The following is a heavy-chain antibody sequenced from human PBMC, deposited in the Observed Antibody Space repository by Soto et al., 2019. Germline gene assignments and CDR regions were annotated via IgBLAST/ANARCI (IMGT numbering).Heavy chain of an antibody. Sequence: GGSLRLSCAASGFTFSSYAMSWVRQAPGKGLEWVSAISGSGGSTYYADSVKGRFTISRDNSKNTLYLQMNSLRAEDTAVYYCAKDSGVYSSSSVCCYFDYWGQRTLVTVSS. V-gene: IGHV3-23*01. J-gene: IGHJ4*02. CDR1: GFTFSSYA. D-gene: IGHD6-6*01. CDR2: ISGSGGST. CDR3: AKDSGVYSSSSVCCYFDY.